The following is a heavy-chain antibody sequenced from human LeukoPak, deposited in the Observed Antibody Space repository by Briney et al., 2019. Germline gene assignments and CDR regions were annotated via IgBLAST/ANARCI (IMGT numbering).Heavy chain of an antibody. CDR1: GFTFSSYA. Sequence: GGSLRLSCAASGFTFSSYAMSWVRQAPGKGLEWVSAISGSGGSTYYADSVKGRFTISRDNSKNTLYLQMNSLRAEDTAVYYCAKDPAMIVVVIPDYWGQGTLVTVSS. CDR3: AKDPAMIVVVIPDY. V-gene: IGHV3-23*01. CDR2: ISGSGGST. D-gene: IGHD3-22*01. J-gene: IGHJ4*02.